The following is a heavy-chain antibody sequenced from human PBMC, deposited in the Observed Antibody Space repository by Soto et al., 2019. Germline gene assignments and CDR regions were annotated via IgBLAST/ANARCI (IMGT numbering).Heavy chain of an antibody. Sequence: GESLKISCKASGYSFTSYWISWVRQMPGKGLEWMGRIDPSDSYIDYSPSFQGHVTVAVDKSTTTAYLQWSSLKASDTAIYYCAKHEGYCSTTTCSNFDYWGQGTLVTVSS. J-gene: IGHJ4*02. CDR3: AKHEGYCSTTTCSNFDY. D-gene: IGHD2-2*01. CDR2: IDPSDSYI. CDR1: GYSFTSYW. V-gene: IGHV5-10-1*01.